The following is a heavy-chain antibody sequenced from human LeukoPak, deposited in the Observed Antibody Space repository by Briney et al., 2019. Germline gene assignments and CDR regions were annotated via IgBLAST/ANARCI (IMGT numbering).Heavy chain of an antibody. J-gene: IGHJ6*03. D-gene: IGHD3-22*01. V-gene: IGHV4-59*12. Sequence: KASETLSLTCTVSGGSISSYYWSWIRQPPGKGLEWIGYIYYSGSTNYNPSLKSRVTISVDTSKNQFSLKLSSVTAADTAVYYCVRVEYYYDSSGYYLTYYYYYTDVWGKETTVSVSS. CDR2: IYYSGST. CDR1: GGSISSYY. CDR3: VRVEYYYDSSGYYLTYYYYYTDV.